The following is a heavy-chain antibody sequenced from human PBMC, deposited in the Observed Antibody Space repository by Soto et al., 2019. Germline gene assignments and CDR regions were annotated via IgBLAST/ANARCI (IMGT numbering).Heavy chain of an antibody. D-gene: IGHD6-19*01. CDR2: ISYDGSNK. Sequence: GGSLRLSCVPSGLTCSSYAMHWVRQAPGKWHERAAVISYDGSNKSYADSVKGRFTSSRDNSTNTLYLQMNSLRAEDTAVYYCARGVIAVDGRASDDFDIWGQGQMATVSS. V-gene: IGHV3-30-3*01. J-gene: IGHJ3*02. CDR3: ARGVIAVDGRASDDFDI. CDR1: GLTCSSYA.